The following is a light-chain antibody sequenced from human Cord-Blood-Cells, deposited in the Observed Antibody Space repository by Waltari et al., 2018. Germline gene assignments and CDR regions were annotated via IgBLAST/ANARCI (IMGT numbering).Light chain of an antibody. V-gene: IGKV3-15*01. Sequence: EIVMTQSPATLSLSPGERATLSCKARQSVSSNLAWYQQKPGQAPRLLIFGASTRATGIQARFSGSGSGIEFTLSISSLQSEDFAVYYCQQCNNWPPITFGQGTRQEIK. CDR1: QSVSSN. CDR3: QQCNNWPPIT. CDR2: GAS. J-gene: IGKJ5*01.